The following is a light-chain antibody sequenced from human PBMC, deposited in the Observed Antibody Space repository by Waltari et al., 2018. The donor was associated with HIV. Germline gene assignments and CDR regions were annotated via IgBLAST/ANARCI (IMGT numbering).Light chain of an antibody. J-gene: IGLJ3*02. CDR2: DVD. CDR1: DSDFGLYNF. V-gene: IGLV2-14*03. Sequence: AVTQPASVSGLPGQSTTISCTGGDSDFGLYNFVSWYQQHSGKPPKLILYDVDSRASGVAARFSGSMSGNTASLTISGLRAEDEAHYYCASFTGDNTVMFGGGTEVTVL. CDR3: ASFTGDNTVM.